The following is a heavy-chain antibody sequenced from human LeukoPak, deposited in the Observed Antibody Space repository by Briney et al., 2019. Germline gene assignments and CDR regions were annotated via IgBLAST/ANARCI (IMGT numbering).Heavy chain of an antibody. D-gene: IGHD4-11*01. Sequence: PGASVKVSCKASGGTFSSYAISWVRQAPGQGLEWMGWISTYNGDTKYAQNLQDRVTMATDTSTTTAYMELRSLTSDDTAVYYCGRGSYGNVMFDYWGQGTLVTVSP. CDR1: GGTFSSYA. CDR2: ISTYNGDT. CDR3: GRGSYGNVMFDY. J-gene: IGHJ4*02. V-gene: IGHV1-18*01.